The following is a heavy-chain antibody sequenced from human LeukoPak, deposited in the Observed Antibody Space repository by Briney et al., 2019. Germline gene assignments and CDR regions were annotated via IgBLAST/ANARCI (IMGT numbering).Heavy chain of an antibody. D-gene: IGHD2-15*01. CDR3: ARDHCSGGSCYDRVDP. V-gene: IGHV1-18*01. J-gene: IGHJ5*02. CDR1: GYTFTSYG. CDR2: INAYNGNT. Sequence: ASVKVSCKTSGYTFTSYGISWVRQAPGQGLEWMGWINAYNGNTNYAQKLQGRVTMTTDTSTSTAYMELRSLRSDDTAVYYCARDHCSGGSCYDRVDPWGQGTLVTVSS.